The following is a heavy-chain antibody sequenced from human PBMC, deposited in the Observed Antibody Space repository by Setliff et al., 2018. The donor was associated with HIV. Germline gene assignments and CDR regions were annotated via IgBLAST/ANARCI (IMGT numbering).Heavy chain of an antibody. V-gene: IGHV4-39*01. Sequence: SETLSLTCTVSGGSIRSYYWGWVRQPPGKGLEWMGTMFYTGSAYYTPSLKSRVTISVDTSKNQFSLKLSSVTAADTAVYYCASGNCAGDCYHDYWGQGILVTVSS. CDR1: GGSIRSYY. CDR3: ASGNCAGDCYHDY. J-gene: IGHJ4*02. CDR2: MFYTGSA. D-gene: IGHD2-21*02.